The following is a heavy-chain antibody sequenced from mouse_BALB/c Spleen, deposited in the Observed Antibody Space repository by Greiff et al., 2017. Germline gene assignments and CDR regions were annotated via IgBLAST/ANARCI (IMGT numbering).Heavy chain of an antibody. V-gene: IGHV5-17*02. Sequence: EVKVVESGGGLVQPGGSRKLSCAASGFTFSSFGMYWVRQAPEKGLEWVAYISSGSSTIYYADTVKGRFTISRDNPKNTLFLQMTSLRSEDTAMYYCASMKVPDAMDYCGQGTAVTVSS. J-gene: IGHJ4*01. CDR1: GFTFSSFG. CDR2: ISSGSSTI. D-gene: IGHD2-3*01. CDR3: ASMKVPDAMDY.